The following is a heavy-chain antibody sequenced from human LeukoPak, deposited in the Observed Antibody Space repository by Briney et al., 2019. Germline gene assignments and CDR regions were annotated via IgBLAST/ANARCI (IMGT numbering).Heavy chain of an antibody. Sequence: SETLSLTCTVSGGSISSYYWSWIRQPAGKGLEWIGRIYTSGSTNYNPSLKSRVTMSVDTSTNQFPLKLSSVTATDPAVNYCARANYYYYGMDAWGQGTTVTVSS. V-gene: IGHV4-4*07. CDR1: GGSISSYY. J-gene: IGHJ6*02. CDR2: IYTSGST. CDR3: ARANYYYYGMDA.